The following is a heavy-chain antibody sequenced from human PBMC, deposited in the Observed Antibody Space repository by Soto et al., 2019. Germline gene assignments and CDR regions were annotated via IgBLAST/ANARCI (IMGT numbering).Heavy chain of an antibody. CDR1: GFTFNNAW. V-gene: IGHV3-15*01. D-gene: IGHD3-3*01. CDR3: TPYNFWSHYPNFDY. Sequence: GGSLRLSCTASGFTFNNAWMSWVRQDPGKGLEWVGCVKSKNDGGKTDYAAPVKGRFTISRDDSKNTMYVQMNSLNTEETAVYYFTPYNFWSHYPNFDYWGQGTLVPVSS. J-gene: IGHJ4*02. CDR2: VKSKNDGGKT.